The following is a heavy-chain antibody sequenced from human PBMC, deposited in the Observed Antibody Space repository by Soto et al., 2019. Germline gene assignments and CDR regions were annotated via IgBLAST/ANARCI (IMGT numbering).Heavy chain of an antibody. J-gene: IGHJ2*01. CDR3: ARDEDGDTGYFYL. V-gene: IGHV3-64*01. CDR2: ISRNGGST. Sequence: EVQLVESGGGLVQPGGSLRLSCAASGFTFSSYAMHWVRQAPGKGLEYVSAISRNGGSTYYANSVKGRFTISRDNSKNTLYLQMGSLRAEDMAVYYCARDEDGDTGYFYLWGRGTLVTVSA. D-gene: IGHD3-10*01. CDR1: GFTFSSYA.